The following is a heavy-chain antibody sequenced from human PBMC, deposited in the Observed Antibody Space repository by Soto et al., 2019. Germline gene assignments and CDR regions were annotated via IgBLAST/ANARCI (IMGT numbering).Heavy chain of an antibody. D-gene: IGHD3-22*01. V-gene: IGHV4-31*01. CDR1: GGSISSGGYY. J-gene: IGHJ5*02. Sequence: QVQLQESGPGLVKPSQNLSLTCTVSGGSISSGGYYWSWIRQHPGKGLEWIGYIYYSGSTYYNPSLKSLVTISVDTSKNQYSLKLRSVTDADTAVYYCAIRSGYADWFDHWGQGTLVTVSS. CDR3: AIRSGYADWFDH. CDR2: IYYSGST.